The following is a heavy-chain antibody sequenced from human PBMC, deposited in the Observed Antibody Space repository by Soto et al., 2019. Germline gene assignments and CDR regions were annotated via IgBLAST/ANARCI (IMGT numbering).Heavy chain of an antibody. J-gene: IGHJ4*02. CDR3: ARDFLDGDYFDY. Sequence: SETLSLTCTVSGGSISSYYWSWIRQPAGKGLEWIGRIYTSGSTNYNPSLKSRVTMSVDTSKNQFSLKLSSVTAEDTAVYYCARDFLDGDYFDYWGQGTLVTVSS. V-gene: IGHV4-4*07. CDR2: IYTSGST. D-gene: IGHD4-17*01. CDR1: GGSISSYY.